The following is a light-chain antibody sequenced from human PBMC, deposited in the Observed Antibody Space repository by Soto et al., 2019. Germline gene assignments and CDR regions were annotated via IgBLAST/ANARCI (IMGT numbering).Light chain of an antibody. CDR3: QQYGTAPT. Sequence: ELVLTQSPGTLSLSPGERGTLSCRASQSVSSTYLAWYQHKPGQAPRLLIYGASSRATDIPDRFSGSGSGTDFTLTISRLEPEDLAVYYWQQYGTAPTFGPGTKVDI. CDR2: GAS. CDR1: QSVSSTY. J-gene: IGKJ3*01. V-gene: IGKV3-20*01.